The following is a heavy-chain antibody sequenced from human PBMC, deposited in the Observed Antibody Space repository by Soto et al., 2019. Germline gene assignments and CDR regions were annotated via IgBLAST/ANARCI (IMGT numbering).Heavy chain of an antibody. CDR1: GFTFSRYS. D-gene: IGHD5-12*01. CDR3: ARDALLVATTFDL. J-gene: IGHJ4*02. V-gene: IGHV3-48*01. CDR2: ITTTSGTK. Sequence: GGSLRLSCAASGFTFSRYSMNWVRQAPGRGLEWVSYITTTSGTKYYADSVKGRFTISRDNAKNLMYLEMNGLRVEDTAVYFCARDALLVATTFDLWGQGTLVTVSS.